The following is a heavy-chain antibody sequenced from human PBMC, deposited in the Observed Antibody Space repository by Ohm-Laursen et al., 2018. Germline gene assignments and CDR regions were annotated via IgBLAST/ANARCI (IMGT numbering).Heavy chain of an antibody. D-gene: IGHD2-15*01. J-gene: IGHJ3*02. Sequence: SLRLSCTASGFTFSSYGMNWVRQAPGKGLEWVAVISYDGKKQYYGDSVRGRFTISRDNSKNTLYLQMNSLSAEDTAVYYCAKERLPQRANALDIWGQGTMATVSS. V-gene: IGHV3-30*18. CDR3: AKERLPQRANALDI. CDR2: ISYDGKKQ. CDR1: GFTFSSYG.